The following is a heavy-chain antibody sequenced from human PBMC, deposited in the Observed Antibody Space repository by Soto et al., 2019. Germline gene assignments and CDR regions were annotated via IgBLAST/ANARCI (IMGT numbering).Heavy chain of an antibody. CDR2: MNPGSGTT. CDR3: AGMASAGTLNWFGP. D-gene: IGHD6-13*01. Sequence: QVQLVQSGAEVREPGASVRVSCKASGYTFINYDISWVRQATGQGVEWMGWMNPGSGTTGYANKFQGRVTMTRDASTSTAQLELSSLTSEDTAVYYCAGMASAGTLNWFGPWGQGTLVTVSS. CDR1: GYTFINYD. V-gene: IGHV1-8*02. J-gene: IGHJ5*02.